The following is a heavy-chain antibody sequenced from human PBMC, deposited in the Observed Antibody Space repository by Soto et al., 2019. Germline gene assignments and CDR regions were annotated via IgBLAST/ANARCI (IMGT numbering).Heavy chain of an antibody. J-gene: IGHJ4*02. CDR3: AKRSSSSTFDY. Sequence: ASVKVSCKVSGYTLTELSMHWVRQAPGKGLEWMGGFDPEDGKTTSAQKLQGRVTVTEDTSTDTAYMELSSLRAEDTAVYYCAKRSSSSTFDYWGQGT. CDR2: FDPEDGKT. V-gene: IGHV1-24*01. CDR1: GYTLTELS. D-gene: IGHD6-6*01.